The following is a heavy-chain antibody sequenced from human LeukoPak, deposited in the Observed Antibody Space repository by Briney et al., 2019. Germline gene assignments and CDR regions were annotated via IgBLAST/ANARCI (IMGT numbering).Heavy chain of an antibody. J-gene: IGHJ6*03. V-gene: IGHV4-39*01. Sequence: SETLSLTCTVSGGSIFSSNSYWGWIRQPPGKGREWIGSIYYSGNTYYNASLKSRVTISVDTSKNQFSLKLSSVTAADTAVYYCARHRYYYRSGSYYGAPYYMDVWGKGTTVTISS. CDR2: IYYSGNT. CDR3: ARHRYYYRSGSYYGAPYYMDV. CDR1: GGSIFSSNSY. D-gene: IGHD3-10*01.